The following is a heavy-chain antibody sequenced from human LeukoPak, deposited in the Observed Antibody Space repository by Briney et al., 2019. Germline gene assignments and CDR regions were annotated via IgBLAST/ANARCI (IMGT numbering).Heavy chain of an antibody. Sequence: GGSLRLPCAASGFTFSSYAMSWVRQAPGKGLEWVSAISGSGGSTYYADSVKGRFTISRDNSKSTLYLQMNSLRAEDTAVYYCAKLHYSSSWYDYWGQGTLVTVSS. J-gene: IGHJ4*02. V-gene: IGHV3-23*01. D-gene: IGHD6-13*01. CDR1: GFTFSSYA. CDR2: ISGSGGST. CDR3: AKLHYSSSWYDY.